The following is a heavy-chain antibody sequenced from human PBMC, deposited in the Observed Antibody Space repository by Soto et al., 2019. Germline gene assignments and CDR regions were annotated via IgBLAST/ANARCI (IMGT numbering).Heavy chain of an antibody. CDR1: GYTFTNYA. J-gene: IGHJ4*02. Sequence: QVHLVQSGAEEKKPGASVKVSCKASGYTFTNYAMHWVRQAPGQRLEWMGWINAGNGDTKYSQNFQGRVTITRATSASTAYMELSSLRSEDTAVYYCTRSALRPFGGLIGPFDYWGQGTLVTVSS. CDR3: TRSALRPFGGLIGPFDY. D-gene: IGHD3-16*02. V-gene: IGHV1-3*05. CDR2: INAGNGDT.